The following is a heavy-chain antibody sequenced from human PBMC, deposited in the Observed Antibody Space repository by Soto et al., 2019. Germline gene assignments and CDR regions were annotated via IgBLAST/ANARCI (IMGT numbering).Heavy chain of an antibody. V-gene: IGHV2-5*02. Sequence: QITLKESGPTLVKPTQTLTLTCTFSGFSLNTRGVGVGWIRQPPGKALEWLALIYWDDDKRHSPSLKTRLTITKDTSENQVVLTMTNMDPVDTATYCCAHILPWVGVGVGGMDVWGQGTTVTVSS. CDR2: IYWDDDK. J-gene: IGHJ6*02. CDR1: GFSLNTRGVG. CDR3: AHILPWVGVGVGGMDV. D-gene: IGHD1-26*01.